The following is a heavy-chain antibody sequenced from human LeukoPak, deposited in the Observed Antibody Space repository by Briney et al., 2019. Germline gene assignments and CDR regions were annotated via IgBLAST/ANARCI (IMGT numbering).Heavy chain of an antibody. CDR3: ARANYYGSGKKDLDY. J-gene: IGHJ4*02. V-gene: IGHV1-8*01. CDR2: MNPNSGNT. D-gene: IGHD3-10*01. Sequence: ASVKVSCKASGYTFTTYEINGVRQATGQGLEWMGWMNPNSGNTGYAQKFQGRVTMTRNTSMSTAYMELNSLRSEDTAVYYCARANYYGSGKKDLDYWGQGTLVTVSS. CDR1: GYTFTTYE.